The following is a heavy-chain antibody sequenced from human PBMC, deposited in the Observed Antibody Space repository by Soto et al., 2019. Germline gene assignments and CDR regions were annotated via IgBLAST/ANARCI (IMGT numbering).Heavy chain of an antibody. V-gene: IGHV3-30*03. CDR1: GFTFSGYG. D-gene: IGHD3-3*01. CDR3: ASRKRGSNTIFGNPYGMDV. Sequence: LRLSCAVSGFTFSGYGMHWVRQAPGKGLEWVAVILYDGSKKYYADSVKGRFTISRDNSKNTLYLQMNSLRAEDTAVYYCASRKRGSNTIFGNPYGMDVWGQGTTVTVS. CDR2: ILYDGSKK. J-gene: IGHJ6*02.